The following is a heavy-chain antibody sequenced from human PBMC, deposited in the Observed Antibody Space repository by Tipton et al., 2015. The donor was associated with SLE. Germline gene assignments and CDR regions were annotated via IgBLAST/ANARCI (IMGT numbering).Heavy chain of an antibody. J-gene: IGHJ3*02. CDR3: ARESGFLEGAVDAFDI. CDR2: IYYSGST. CDR1: GGSISSYH. D-gene: IGHD3-3*01. Sequence: LRLSCTVSGGSISSYHWSWIRQPPGKGLEWIGYIYYSGSTNYNPSLKSRVTISVDTSKNQFSLKLSSVTAADTAVYYCARESGFLEGAVDAFDIWGQGTMVTVSS. V-gene: IGHV4-59*01.